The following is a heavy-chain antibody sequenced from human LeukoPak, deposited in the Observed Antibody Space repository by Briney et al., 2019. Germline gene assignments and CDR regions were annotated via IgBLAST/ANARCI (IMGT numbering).Heavy chain of an antibody. D-gene: IGHD3-22*01. CDR2: INPSGGST. Sequence: ASVKVSCMASGYTFTSYYMHWVRQAPGQGLEWMGIINPSGGSTSYAQKFQGRVTMTRDTSTSTVYMELSSLRSEDTAVYYCAGEGPGPYYYDSSGYSYFDYWGQGTLVTVSS. CDR1: GYTFTSYY. CDR3: AGEGPGPYYYDSSGYSYFDY. J-gene: IGHJ4*02. V-gene: IGHV1-46*01.